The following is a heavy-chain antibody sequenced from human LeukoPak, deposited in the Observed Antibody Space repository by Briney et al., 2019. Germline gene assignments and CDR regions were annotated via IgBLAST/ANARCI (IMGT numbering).Heavy chain of an antibody. V-gene: IGHV4-30-2*01. CDR1: GGSISSGGYY. D-gene: IGHD3-3*01. CDR3: AGYDFWSGYTGY. Sequence: PSETLSLTCTVSGGSISSGGYYWSWIRQPPGKGLEWIGYIYHSGSTYYNPSLKSRVTISVDRSKNQFSLKLSSVTAADTAVYYCAGYDFWSGYTGYWGQGTLVTVSS. J-gene: IGHJ4*02. CDR2: IYHSGST.